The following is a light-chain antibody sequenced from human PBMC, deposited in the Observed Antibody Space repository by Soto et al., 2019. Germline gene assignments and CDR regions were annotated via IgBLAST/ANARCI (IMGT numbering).Light chain of an antibody. Sequence: QPVLTQSPSASASLGASVKLTCTLSSGHSSYAIAWHQQQPEKGPRYLMKVNSDGSHSKGDGIPDRFSGSSSGTERYLTISSLQSEDEADYYCQTGGTGGVFGGGTQLTVL. CDR1: SGHSSYA. J-gene: IGLJ3*02. CDR2: VNSDGSH. CDR3: QTGGTGGV. V-gene: IGLV4-69*01.